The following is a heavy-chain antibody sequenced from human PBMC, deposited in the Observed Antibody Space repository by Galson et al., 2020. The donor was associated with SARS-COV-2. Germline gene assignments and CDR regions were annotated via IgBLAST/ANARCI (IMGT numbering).Heavy chain of an antibody. CDR3: ARDSPGLEDFDL. CDR1: GFTFSTYD. CDR2: ISSSRGRI. J-gene: IGHJ2*01. Sequence: GESLKISCTASGFTFSTYDMNWVRQAPGKGLEWVSFISSSRGRISYADSVKGRFTISRDNAKKSLYLHMNSLRAGDSATYYCARDSPGLEDFDLWGRGTLVAVSS. V-gene: IGHV3-48*04.